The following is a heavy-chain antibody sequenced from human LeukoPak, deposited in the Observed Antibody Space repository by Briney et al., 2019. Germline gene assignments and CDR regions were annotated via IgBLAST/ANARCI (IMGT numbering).Heavy chain of an antibody. Sequence: PSETLSLTCTVSGGSISNYYWSWIRQPPGKGLEWIGYIYFSGSSNQNPSLRSRVTMSVDTSKNQFSLKLSSVTAADTAVYYCARHVRSGYNLLDYWGQGTLVTVPS. CDR1: GGSISNYY. V-gene: IGHV4-59*08. D-gene: IGHD5-24*01. CDR2: IYFSGSS. CDR3: ARHVRSGYNLLDY. J-gene: IGHJ4*02.